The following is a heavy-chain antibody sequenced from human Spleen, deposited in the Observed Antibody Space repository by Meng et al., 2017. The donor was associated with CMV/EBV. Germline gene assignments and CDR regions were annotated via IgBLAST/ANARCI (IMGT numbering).Heavy chain of an antibody. CDR3: AKDESNGYTDY. J-gene: IGHJ4*02. CDR2: INPKNGDT. Sequence: CTACGYTFSGYVINWLRQAPEEGLGWMGWINPKNGDTKYAGRFRGRVTMTRDTSTNTAYMELDSLRFVDTAIYYCAKDESNGYTDYWGPGTLVTVSS. CDR1: GYTFSGYV. V-gene: IGHV1-2*02. D-gene: IGHD5-18*01.